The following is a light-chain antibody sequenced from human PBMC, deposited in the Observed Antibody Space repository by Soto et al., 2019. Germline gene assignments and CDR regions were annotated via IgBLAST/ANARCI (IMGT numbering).Light chain of an antibody. Sequence: QSALTQPASVSGSPGQSITIPCAGTSSDIGNYDYVSWYQQHAGKAPKLILYDVSNRPSGISNRFSGFKSGNTASLAISGLQAEDEAAYYCSSYRLGHTWVFGGGTEETVL. CDR3: SSYRLGHTWV. J-gene: IGLJ3*02. CDR1: SSDIGNYDY. V-gene: IGLV2-14*03. CDR2: DVS.